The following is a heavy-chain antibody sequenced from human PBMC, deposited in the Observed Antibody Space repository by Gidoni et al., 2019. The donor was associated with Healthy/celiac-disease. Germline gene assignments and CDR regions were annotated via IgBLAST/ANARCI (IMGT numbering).Heavy chain of an antibody. CDR1: GFSLSTSGMC. D-gene: IGHD1-1*01. Sequence: QVTLRESGPALVKPTQTLTLTCTFSGFSLSTSGMCMSWLRQPPGKALEWLALIDWDDDKYYSTSLKTRITISKDTSKKQVVLTMTNMDPVDTATYYCARMPEYGRNDYYYYYGMDVWGQGTTVTVSS. CDR3: ARMPEYGRNDYYYYYGMDV. V-gene: IGHV2-70*01. CDR2: IDWDDDK. J-gene: IGHJ6*02.